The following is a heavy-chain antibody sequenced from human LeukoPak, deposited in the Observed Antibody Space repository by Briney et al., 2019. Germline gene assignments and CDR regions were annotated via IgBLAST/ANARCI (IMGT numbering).Heavy chain of an antibody. J-gene: IGHJ4*02. CDR1: GFTFSSYA. D-gene: IGHD5-18*01. CDR3: AKDRRDTRIAAPFDY. V-gene: IGHV3-23*01. CDR2: ISGSGGST. Sequence: PGGSLRLSCAASGFTFSSYAMSWVRQAPGKGLEWVSAISGSGGSTYYADSVKGRFTISRDNSKNTLYLQMNSLRAEDTAVYYCAKDRRDTRIAAPFDYWGQGTLVTVSS.